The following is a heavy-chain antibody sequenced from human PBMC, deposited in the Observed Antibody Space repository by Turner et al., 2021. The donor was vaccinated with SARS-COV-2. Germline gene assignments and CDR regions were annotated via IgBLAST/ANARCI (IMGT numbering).Heavy chain of an antibody. CDR2: ISYDGSNK. CDR1: GFTFSSYG. Sequence: QVQLVESGGGVVQPGRSLRLSCAASGFTFSSYGMHWVRQAPGKGLEWVAVISYDGSNKYYADSVKGRFTISRDNSKNTLYLQMNSLRAEDTAVYYCAKVSPNRGLRPYYYYGMDVWGQGTTVTVSS. V-gene: IGHV3-30*18. J-gene: IGHJ6*02. CDR3: AKVSPNRGLRPYYYYGMDV. D-gene: IGHD5-12*01.